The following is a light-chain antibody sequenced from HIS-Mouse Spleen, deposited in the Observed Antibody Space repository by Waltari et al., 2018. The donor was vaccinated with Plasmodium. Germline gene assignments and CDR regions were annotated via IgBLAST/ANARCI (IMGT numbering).Light chain of an antibody. CDR2: EVS. V-gene: IGLV2-8*01. J-gene: IGLJ2*01. Sequence: QSALTQPPSASGSPGQSVTISCTGTSSAVGGYNYVSWYQQHPRKAPTLMIYEVSKRPSGVPDRFSGFKSGNTASLTVSGLQAEDEADYYCSSYAGSNNLVFGGGTKLTVL. CDR3: SSYAGSNNLV. CDR1: SSAVGGYNY.